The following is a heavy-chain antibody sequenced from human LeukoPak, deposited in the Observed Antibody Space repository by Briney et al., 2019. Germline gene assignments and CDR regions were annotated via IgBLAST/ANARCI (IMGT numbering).Heavy chain of an antibody. CDR1: GGSTNTYC. CDR3: ARDRSGYSEYYFDY. J-gene: IGHJ4*02. D-gene: IGHD5-12*01. CDR2: IYPSGST. V-gene: IGHV4-4*07. Sequence: PSETLSLTCTVSGGSTNTYCWSWIRQPAEKELEWIGRIYPSGSTYYNPSLKSRVTISIDKSKNQFSLRLTSVTAADTAVYYCARDRSGYSEYYFDYWGQGSLVTVSS.